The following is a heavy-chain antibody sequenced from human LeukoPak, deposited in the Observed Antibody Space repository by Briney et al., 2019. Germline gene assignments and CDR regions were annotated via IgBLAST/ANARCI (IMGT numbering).Heavy chain of an antibody. D-gene: IGHD3-10*01. CDR2: IYYSGST. CDR3: AKSDYYGASDY. V-gene: IGHV4-61*01. Sequence: SETLSLTCTVSGDSVSSSTYYWGWIRQSPGKGLEWIGYIYYSGSTSYNPSLKSRVTISVDTFRNQFSLKLTSVTAADTAIYYCAKSDYYGASDYWGQGTLVTVSS. CDR1: GDSVSSSTYY. J-gene: IGHJ4*02.